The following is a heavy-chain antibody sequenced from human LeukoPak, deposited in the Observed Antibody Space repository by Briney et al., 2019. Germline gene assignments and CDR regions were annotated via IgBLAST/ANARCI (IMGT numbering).Heavy chain of an antibody. CDR2: IYPGDSDT. CDR3: ASRSTDGGYSGYGDAFDI. Sequence: GESLKISFKGSGYSFTSYWIGWVRQVPGKGLEWMGIIYPGDSDTRYSPSFQGQVTISADKSISTAYLQWSSLKASDTAMYYCASRSTDGGYSGYGDAFDIWGQGTMVTVSS. D-gene: IGHD5-12*01. CDR1: GYSFTSYW. V-gene: IGHV5-51*01. J-gene: IGHJ3*02.